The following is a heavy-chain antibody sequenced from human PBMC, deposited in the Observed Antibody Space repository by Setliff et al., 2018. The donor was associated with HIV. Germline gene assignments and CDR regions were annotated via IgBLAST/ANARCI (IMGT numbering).Heavy chain of an antibody. Sequence: ASVKVSCKPSAYSFTSYDINWVRQATGQGLEWMGGIIPILGIANYAQKFQGRVTITADKSTSTAYMELSSLRSEDTAVYYCARGSRSRVVVTVPYYYMDVWGKGTTVTVSS. V-gene: IGHV1-69*10. CDR3: ARGSRSRVVVTVPYYYMDV. CDR2: IIPILGIA. J-gene: IGHJ6*03. D-gene: IGHD2-21*02. CDR1: AYSFTSYD.